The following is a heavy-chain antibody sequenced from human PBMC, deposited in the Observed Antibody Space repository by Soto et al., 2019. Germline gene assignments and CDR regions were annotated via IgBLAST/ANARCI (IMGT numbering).Heavy chain of an antibody. Sequence: QLQLQESGPGLVKPSETLSLTCTVSGGSISSGTYFWGWIRQPPGKGLEWIGSIDYSGTTYYNTSLRARATISADTSKNQFSLSLSSVTAADTAVYYCARHASNSGSYSEYFQHWGQGTLVTVSS. J-gene: IGHJ1*01. CDR3: ARHASNSGSYSEYFQH. CDR1: GGSISSGTYF. D-gene: IGHD1-26*01. V-gene: IGHV4-39*01. CDR2: IDYSGTT.